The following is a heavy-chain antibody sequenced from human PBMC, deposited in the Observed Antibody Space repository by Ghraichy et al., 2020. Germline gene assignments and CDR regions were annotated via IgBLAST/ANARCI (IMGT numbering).Heavy chain of an antibody. Sequence: SETLSLTCTVSGASIIYSDYYWGWIRQPTGRGPEWIVSIDYSVSTYYNPSLKGRVTISVDTSKYQFSLALGSMTPADTALYYCTRCLYDGHDYWGQGSLGTVRS. V-gene: IGHV4-39*01. CDR3: TRCLYDGHDY. CDR2: IDYSVST. J-gene: IGHJ4*02. D-gene: IGHD3-16*01. CDR1: GASIIYSDYY.